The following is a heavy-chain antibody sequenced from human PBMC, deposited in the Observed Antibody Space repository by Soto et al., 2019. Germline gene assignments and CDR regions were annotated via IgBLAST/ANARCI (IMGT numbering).Heavy chain of an antibody. J-gene: IGHJ4*02. Sequence: EVQLVESGGGLVQPGGSLRLSYAASGFTFSSHWLHWVRQAPGKGLVWVSRINSDGSSTNYADSVKGQFTISRDNAKNTVYLQVNSLRAEDTAVYYCARGGSGTYRLDYWGQGTLVTVSS. V-gene: IGHV3-74*01. D-gene: IGHD3-10*01. CDR3: ARGGSGTYRLDY. CDR2: INSDGSST. CDR1: GFTFSSHW.